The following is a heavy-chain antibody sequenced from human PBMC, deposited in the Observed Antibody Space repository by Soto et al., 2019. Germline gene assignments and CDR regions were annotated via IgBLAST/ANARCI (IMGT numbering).Heavy chain of an antibody. J-gene: IGHJ4*02. CDR2: IKQDGSEK. CDR3: ARDMIQYYYGSGIALSFDY. CDR1: GFTFSSYW. Sequence: GGSLRLSCAASGFTFSSYWMSWVRQAPGKGLEWVANIKQDGSEKYYVDSVKGRFTISRDNAKNSLYLQMNSLRAEDTAVYYCARDMIQYYYGSGIALSFDYWGQGTLVTVSS. V-gene: IGHV3-7*01. D-gene: IGHD3-10*01.